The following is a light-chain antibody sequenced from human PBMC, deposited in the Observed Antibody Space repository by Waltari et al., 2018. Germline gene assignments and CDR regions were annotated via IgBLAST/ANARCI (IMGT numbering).Light chain of an antibody. CDR1: QGISSF. CDR2: FAS. J-gene: IGKJ4*01. CDR3: QQYNSAPLT. V-gene: IGKV1-16*01. Sequence: DIQMTQSPSSLSASVGDTVTIPCRASQGISSFLAWYQQKPGKAPRPLIYFASNLESGVPSRFSGSGSGTEFTLTISSLQPEDFATYYCQQYNSAPLTFGGGTKVEIK.